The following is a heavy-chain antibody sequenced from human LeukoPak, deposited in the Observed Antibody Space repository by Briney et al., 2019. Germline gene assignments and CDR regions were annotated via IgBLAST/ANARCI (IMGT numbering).Heavy chain of an antibody. D-gene: IGHD6-13*01. CDR2: ISASGGST. J-gene: IGHJ6*03. CDR1: GFTFSSYA. V-gene: IGHV3-23*01. CDR3: TTTQRQLVENYYYYMDV. Sequence: GGSLRLSCAASGFTFSSYAMTWVRQAPGKGLEWVSGISASGGSTYYADSVKGHFTISRDNSKNTLYLQMNSLRAEDTAVYYCTTTQRQLVENYYYYMDVWGKGTTVTISS.